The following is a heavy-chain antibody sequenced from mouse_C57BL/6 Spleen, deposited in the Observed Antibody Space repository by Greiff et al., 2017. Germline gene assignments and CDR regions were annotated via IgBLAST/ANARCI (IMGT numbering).Heavy chain of an antibody. CDR1: GYSITSGYY. D-gene: IGHD1-1*01. J-gene: IGHJ2*01. V-gene: IGHV3-6*01. CDR2: ISYDGSN. CDR3: ARDPDYYGSRNYFDY. Sequence: VQLQQSGPGLVKPSQSLSLTCSVTGYSITSGYYWNWIRQFPGNKLEWMGYISYDGSNNYNPSLKNRISITRDTSKNQFFLKLNSVTTEDTATYYCARDPDYYGSRNYFDYWGQGTTLTVSP.